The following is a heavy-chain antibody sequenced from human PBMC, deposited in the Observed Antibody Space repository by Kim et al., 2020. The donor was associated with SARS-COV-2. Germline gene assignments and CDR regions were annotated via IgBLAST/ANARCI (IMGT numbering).Heavy chain of an antibody. Sequence: SETLSLTCTVSGGSISSSSYYWGWIRQPPGKGLEWIGSIYYSGSTYYNPSLKSRVTISVDTSKNQFSLKLSSVTAADTAVYYCASHLKHQQHKNWFDPWGQGPLFTFSS. CDR3: ASHLKHQQHKNWFDP. V-gene: IGHV4-39*01. CDR1: GGSISSSSYY. D-gene: IGHD5-18*01. J-gene: IGHJ5*02. CDR2: IYYSGST.